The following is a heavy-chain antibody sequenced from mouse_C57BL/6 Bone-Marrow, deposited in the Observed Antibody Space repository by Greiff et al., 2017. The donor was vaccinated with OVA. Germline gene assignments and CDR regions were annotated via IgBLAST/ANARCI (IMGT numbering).Heavy chain of an antibody. Sequence: EVKVEESGGGLVQPGGSMKLSCVASGFTFSNYWMNWVHQSPEKGLEWIAQISSKSDNSASHYAVSVKGRFTISRYDSKSSVYQQMNNLRAEDTRIYSCTGRDYGSTTKAMDYWGQGTSVTVSS. CDR2: ISSKSDNSAS. CDR1: GFTFSNYW. V-gene: IGHV6-3*01. D-gene: IGHD1-1*01. CDR3: TGRDYGSTTKAMDY. J-gene: IGHJ4*01.